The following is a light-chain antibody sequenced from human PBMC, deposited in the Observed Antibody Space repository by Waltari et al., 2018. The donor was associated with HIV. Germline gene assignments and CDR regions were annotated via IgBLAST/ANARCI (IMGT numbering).Light chain of an antibody. J-gene: IGLJ2*01. V-gene: IGLV3-21*02. CDR1: HIGRKS. CDR3: QVWDSSSDHVV. CDR2: DDS. Sequence: SYVLTQPPSVSVAPAQTARIPCWGNHIGRKSVHWYQQKPGQAPVLVVYDDSDRPSGIPERFSGSNSGNTATLTISRVEAGDEADYYCQVWDSSSDHVVFGGGTKLTVL.